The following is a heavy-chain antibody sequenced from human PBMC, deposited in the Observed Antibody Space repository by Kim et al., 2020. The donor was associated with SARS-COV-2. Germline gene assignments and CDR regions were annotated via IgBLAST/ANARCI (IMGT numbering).Heavy chain of an antibody. CDR1: GFTFSSYE. J-gene: IGHJ2*01. D-gene: IGHD3-9*01. V-gene: IGHV3-48*03. CDR3: ARVYHPPLRYMKNWYFDL. Sequence: GGSLRLSCAASGFTFSSYEMNWVRQAPGKGLEWVSYISSSGSTIYYADSVKGRFTISRDNAKNSLYLQMNSLRAEDTAVYYCARVYHPPLRYMKNWYFDLWGRGTLVTVSS. CDR2: ISSSGSTI.